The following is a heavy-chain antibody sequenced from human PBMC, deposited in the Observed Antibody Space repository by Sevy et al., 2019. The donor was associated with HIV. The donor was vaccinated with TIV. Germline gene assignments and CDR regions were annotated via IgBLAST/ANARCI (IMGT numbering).Heavy chain of an antibody. Sequence: GGSLRLSCAAYGFTVSSNYMSWVRQAPGKGLEWVSVIYSGGSTYYADSVKGRFTISRDNSKNTLYLQMNSLRAEDTAVYYCARDSKWFDILTGYYSYAFDIWGQGTMVTVSS. J-gene: IGHJ3*02. CDR1: GFTVSSNY. V-gene: IGHV3-66*02. CDR2: IYSGGST. D-gene: IGHD3-9*01. CDR3: ARDSKWFDILTGYYSYAFDI.